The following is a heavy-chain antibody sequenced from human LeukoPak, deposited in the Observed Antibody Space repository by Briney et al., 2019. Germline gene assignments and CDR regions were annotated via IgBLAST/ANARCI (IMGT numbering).Heavy chain of an antibody. CDR3: ARDHASEYYLNAFDI. CDR2: ISSSSSYI. CDR1: GFTFSSYS. Sequence: GGSLRFSGAASGFTFSSYSMNWVRQAPGKGLEWVSSISSSSSYIYYADSVKGRFTISRDNDKNSLHLQMNSLRAEDTAVYYCARDHASEYYLNAFDIWGQGTMVTVSS. J-gene: IGHJ3*02. V-gene: IGHV3-21*01. D-gene: IGHD3-10*01.